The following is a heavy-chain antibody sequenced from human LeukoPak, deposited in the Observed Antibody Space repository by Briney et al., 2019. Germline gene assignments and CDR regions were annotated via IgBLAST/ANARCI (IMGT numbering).Heavy chain of an antibody. CDR2: ISGSGGST. CDR1: GFTFSSYA. J-gene: IGHJ4*02. CDR3: AKRPPRNTVVTPGFYFDY. D-gene: IGHD4-23*01. V-gene: IGHV3-23*01. Sequence: PGGSLRLSCAASGFTFSSYAMSWVRQAPGNGLEWVSAISGSGGSTYYADSVKGRFTISRDNSKNTLYLQMNSLRAEDTAVYYCAKRPPRNTVVTPGFYFDYWGQGTLVTVSS.